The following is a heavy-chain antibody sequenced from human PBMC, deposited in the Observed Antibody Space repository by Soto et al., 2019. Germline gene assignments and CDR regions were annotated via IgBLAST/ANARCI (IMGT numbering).Heavy chain of an antibody. CDR3: ARHEATYYNFYGMDV. CDR1: GYSFTTYW. CDR2: IHPGESDT. Sequence: GESLKISCKSYGYSFTTYWIAWVRQMPGKGLEWMGSIHPGESDTRYSPSFQGQVTISADRSITTAYLQWSSLKALDTAMYYCARHEATYYNFYGMDVWGQGTTVTVSS. J-gene: IGHJ6*02. V-gene: IGHV5-51*01.